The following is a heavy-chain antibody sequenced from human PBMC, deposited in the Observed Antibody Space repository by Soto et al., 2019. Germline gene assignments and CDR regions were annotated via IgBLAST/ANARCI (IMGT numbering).Heavy chain of an antibody. CDR3: ARGRRGPAASYNWFDP. V-gene: IGHV1-2*04. CDR1: GYTFTGYY. D-gene: IGHD2-2*01. Sequence: QVQLVQSGAEVKKPGASVKVSCKASGYTFTGYYMHWVRQAPGQGLEWMGWINPNSGGTNYAQKFQGWVTMTRDTSISTAYMELSRLRSDDTAVYHCARGRRGPAASYNWFDPWGQGTLVTVSS. J-gene: IGHJ5*02. CDR2: INPNSGGT.